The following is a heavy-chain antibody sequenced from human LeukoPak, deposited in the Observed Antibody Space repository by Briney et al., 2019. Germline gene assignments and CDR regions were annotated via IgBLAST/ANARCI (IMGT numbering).Heavy chain of an antibody. CDR3: ARVALLGADLYYFDY. Sequence: PSETLSLTCAVYGGSFSGYYWSWIRQPPGKGLEWIGEINHSGSTNYNPSLKSRVTISVDTSKNQFSLKLSSVTAADTAVYYCARVALLGADLYYFDYWGQGTLVTVSS. V-gene: IGHV4-34*01. J-gene: IGHJ4*02. D-gene: IGHD7-27*01. CDR1: GGSFSGYY. CDR2: INHSGST.